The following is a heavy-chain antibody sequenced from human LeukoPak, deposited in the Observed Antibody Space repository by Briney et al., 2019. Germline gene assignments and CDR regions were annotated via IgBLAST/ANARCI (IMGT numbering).Heavy chain of an antibody. V-gene: IGHV3-23*01. Sequence: GGSLRLSCAASGFTFSSYAMSWVRQAPGKGLEWVSAISGSVGSTYYADSVKGRFTISRDNSKNTLYLQMNSLRAEDTAVYYCAMVPAAMGSGVYWGQGTLVTVSS. J-gene: IGHJ4*02. CDR2: ISGSVGST. D-gene: IGHD2-2*01. CDR3: AMVPAAMGSGVY. CDR1: GFTFSSYA.